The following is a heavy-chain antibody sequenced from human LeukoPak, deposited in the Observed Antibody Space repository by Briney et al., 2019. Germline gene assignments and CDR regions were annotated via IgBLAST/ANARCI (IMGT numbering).Heavy chain of an antibody. CDR2: IYSGGST. J-gene: IGHJ1*01. D-gene: IGHD3-22*01. Sequence: GGSLRLSCAASGFTVGSNYMSWVRQAPGKGLEWVSVIYSGGSTYYANSVKGRFTISRDNSKNTLYLQMNSLRAEDTAVYYCAREVSDSSGYYGIWGQGTLVTVSS. CDR1: GFTVGSNY. V-gene: IGHV3-53*01. CDR3: AREVSDSSGYYGI.